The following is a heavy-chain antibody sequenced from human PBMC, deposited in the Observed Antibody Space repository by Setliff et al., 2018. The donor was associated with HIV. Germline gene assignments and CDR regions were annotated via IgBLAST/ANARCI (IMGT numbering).Heavy chain of an antibody. CDR1: GGSISTYY. CDR3: ARARAGDYGGFDY. J-gene: IGHJ4*02. V-gene: IGHV4-59*01. CDR2: VSYSGKT. Sequence: KTSETLSLTCSVSGGSISTYYWSWIRQPPGKGLEWIAYVSYSGKTDFNPSLKSRVTISADTSKSQFSLKLSSATTADTAVYYCARARAGDYGGFDYWGQGTLVTVSS. D-gene: IGHD4-17*01.